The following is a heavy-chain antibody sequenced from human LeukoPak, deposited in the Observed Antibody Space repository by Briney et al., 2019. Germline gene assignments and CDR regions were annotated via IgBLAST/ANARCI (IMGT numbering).Heavy chain of an antibody. D-gene: IGHD3-22*01. J-gene: IGHJ4*02. CDR2: INPNSGGT. CDR1: GYTFTGYY. Sequence: ASVKVSCKASGYTFTGYYMHWVRQAPGQGLEWMGWINPNSGGTNYAQKFQGRVTMTRDTSISTAYMELSRLRSDDTAVYYCARDPFYYDGSVYSNYGGQEPLVTVP. V-gene: IGHV1-2*02. CDR3: ARDPFYYDGSVYSNY.